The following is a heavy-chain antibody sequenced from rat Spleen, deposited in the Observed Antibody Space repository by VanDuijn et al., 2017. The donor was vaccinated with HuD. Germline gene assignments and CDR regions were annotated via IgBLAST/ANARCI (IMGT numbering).Heavy chain of an antibody. CDR3: ARQGSQRALDY. Sequence: EVQLVESDGGLVQPGRSLKLSCAASGFTFSDYNMAWVRQAPKKGLEWVATISSDGTSTYYRDSVKGRFTISRDNAKSTLYLQMDSLRSEDTATYYCARQGSQRALDYWGQGTLVTVSS. CDR1: GFTFSDYN. CDR2: ISSDGTST. D-gene: IGHD1-11*01. V-gene: IGHV5-7*01. J-gene: IGHJ3*01.